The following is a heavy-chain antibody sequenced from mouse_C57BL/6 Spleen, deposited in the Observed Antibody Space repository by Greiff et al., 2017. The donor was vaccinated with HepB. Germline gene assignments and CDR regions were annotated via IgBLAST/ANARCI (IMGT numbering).Heavy chain of an antibody. D-gene: IGHD1-1*01. CDR1: GFNIKDDY. V-gene: IGHV14-4*01. CDR3: TTYYGSSYVSFDY. J-gene: IGHJ2*01. Sequence: EVQLQQSGAELVGPGASVKLSCTASGFNIKDDYMHWVKQRPEQGLEWIGWIDPENGDTEYASKFQGKATITADTSSNTAYLQLSSLTSEDTAVYYCTTYYGSSYVSFDYWGQGTTLTVSS. CDR2: IDPENGDT.